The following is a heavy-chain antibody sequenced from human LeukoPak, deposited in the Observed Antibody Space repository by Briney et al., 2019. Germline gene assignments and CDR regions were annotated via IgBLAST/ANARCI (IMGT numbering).Heavy chain of an antibody. D-gene: IGHD3-22*01. CDR2: IYYSGST. CDR3: ARDHPKYYYDSSGYPHFDY. J-gene: IGHJ4*02. CDR1: GGSISSYY. Sequence: SETLSLTCTVSGGSISSYYWSWIRQPPGKGLEWIAYIYYSGSTNYNPSLKSRVTISVDTSKNQFSLKLSSVTAADTAVYYCARDHPKYYYDSSGYPHFDYWGQGTLVTVSS. V-gene: IGHV4-59*12.